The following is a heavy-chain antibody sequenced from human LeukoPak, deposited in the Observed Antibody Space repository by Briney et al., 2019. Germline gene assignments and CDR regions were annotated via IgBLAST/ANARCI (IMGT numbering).Heavy chain of an antibody. D-gene: IGHD3-3*01. J-gene: IGHJ4*02. CDR1: GFTFSSYA. V-gene: IGHV3-23*01. CDR2: ISGSGGST. Sequence: GGSLRLSCAASGFTFSSYAMSWDRQAPGKGLEWVSAISGSGGSTYYADSVKGRFTISRDNSKNTLYLQMNSLRAEDTAVYYCAKGIFGVVITLDYWGQGTLVTVSS. CDR3: AKGIFGVVITLDY.